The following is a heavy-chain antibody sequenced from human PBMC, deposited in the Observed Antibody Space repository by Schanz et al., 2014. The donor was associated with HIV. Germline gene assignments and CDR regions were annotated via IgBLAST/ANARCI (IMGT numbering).Heavy chain of an antibody. Sequence: EVQLLESGGGLVQPGGSLRLSCSASGFTFDNYAMTWVRQAPGKGLEWVSSKSGNGGSTYYADSVKGRFTISRDNSKNTLYLQMTTLRTEDTAVYYCAKPEYDSRGNSQSHFDSWGQGTLVTVSS. CDR3: AKPEYDSRGNSQSHFDS. J-gene: IGHJ4*02. D-gene: IGHD3-22*01. CDR1: GFTFDNYA. V-gene: IGHV3-23*01. CDR2: KSGNGGST.